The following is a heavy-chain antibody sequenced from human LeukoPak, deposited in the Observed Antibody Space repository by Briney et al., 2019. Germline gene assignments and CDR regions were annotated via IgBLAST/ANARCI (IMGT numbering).Heavy chain of an antibody. Sequence: PSETLSLTCSVSGGSIISSNYYWGWIRQPPGKGLEWIGSIYQSGSGSSYYNPSLKSRVAIFGDTSKNQFFLRLSSVTAADTAVYYCASTLRFLPYRRFDYWGQGTLVTVPS. CDR1: GGSIISSNYY. D-gene: IGHD3-3*01. CDR3: ASTLRFLPYRRFDY. CDR2: IYQSGSGSS. V-gene: IGHV4-39*01. J-gene: IGHJ4*02.